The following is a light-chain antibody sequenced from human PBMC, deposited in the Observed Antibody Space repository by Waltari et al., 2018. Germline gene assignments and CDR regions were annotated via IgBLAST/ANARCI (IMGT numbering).Light chain of an antibody. CDR2: GSS. Sequence: IVLTQSPGTLSLSPGERATLSCRASQSISSIYLAWYQQNPGQAPRLLIYGSSSRATGIPDRLSGGWSGTDFTLTISRLEPEDFAVYYCQRYGDSPKYTFGQGTKLEIK. CDR1: QSISSIY. J-gene: IGKJ2*01. V-gene: IGKV3-20*01. CDR3: QRYGDSPKYT.